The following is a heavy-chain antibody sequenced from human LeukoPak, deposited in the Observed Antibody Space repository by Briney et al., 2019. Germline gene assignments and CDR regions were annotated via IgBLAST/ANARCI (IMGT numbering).Heavy chain of an antibody. CDR1: GGSISNSDYY. CDR2: ISYTGST. Sequence: SETLSLTCTVSGGSISNSDYYWGWIRQPPGKGLEWIGTISYTGSTYYNPSLKSRVTISIDTSKTQFSLNVSSVTAADTAVYYCARMSRFSWTPYYFDYWSQGTLVIVSS. CDR3: ARMSRFSWTPYYFDY. J-gene: IGHJ4*02. V-gene: IGHV4-39*07. D-gene: IGHD3/OR15-3a*01.